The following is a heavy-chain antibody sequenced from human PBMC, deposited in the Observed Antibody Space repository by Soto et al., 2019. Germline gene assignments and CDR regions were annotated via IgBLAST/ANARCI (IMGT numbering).Heavy chain of an antibody. CDR3: AKSGRSGSYWHMDV. CDR1: GFTINSYA. V-gene: IGHV3-23*01. D-gene: IGHD3-10*01. CDR2: ISGSGGST. Sequence: GGSLRLSCAASGFTINSYAMSWVRQAPGKGLEWVSGISGSGGSTNYADSVKGRFTISRDNSKNTLYLQMNSLRAEDTAIYYCAKSGRSGSYWHMDVWGQGTTVTVSS. J-gene: IGHJ6*02.